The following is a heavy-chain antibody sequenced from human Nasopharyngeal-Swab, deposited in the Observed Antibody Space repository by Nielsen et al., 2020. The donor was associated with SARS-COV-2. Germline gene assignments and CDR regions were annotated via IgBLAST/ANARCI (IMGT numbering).Heavy chain of an antibody. CDR3: AWEEPALVGATFDY. V-gene: IGHV1-69*04. J-gene: IGHJ4*02. D-gene: IGHD1-26*01. CDR2: IIPILGIA. CDR1: GCTFSSYA. Sequence: SVKVSCKASGCTFSSYAISWVRQAPGQGLEWMGRIIPILGIANYAQKFQGRVTITADKSTSTAYMELSSLRSEDTAVYYCAWEEPALVGATFDYWGQGTLVTVSS.